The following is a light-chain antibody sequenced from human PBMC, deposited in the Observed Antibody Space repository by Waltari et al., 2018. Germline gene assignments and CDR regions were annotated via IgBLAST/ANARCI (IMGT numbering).Light chain of an antibody. V-gene: IGKV3-11*01. CDR3: QQYNNWPPYT. CDR1: QSVSSY. J-gene: IGKJ2*01. CDR2: DAS. Sequence: ELVLTQSPATLSLSPGERATLSCRASQSVSSYLAGYQQKPGQAPRLLIYDASNRATGIPARFSGSGSGTDFTLTISSLQSEDFAVYYCQQYNNWPPYTFGQGTKLEIK.